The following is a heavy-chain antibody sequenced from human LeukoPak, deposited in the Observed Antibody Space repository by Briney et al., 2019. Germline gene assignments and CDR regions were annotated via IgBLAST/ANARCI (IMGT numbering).Heavy chain of an antibody. D-gene: IGHD2-15*01. V-gene: IGHV1-69*01. CDR1: GGTFSSYA. J-gene: IGHJ6*02. CDR3: ARDAGKVAALRQYYYCYGMDV. Sequence: SVKVSCKASGGTFSSYAISWVRQAPGQGLEWMGGIIPIFGTANYAQKFQGRVTITADESTSTAYMELSSLRSEDTAVYYCARDAGKVAALRQYYYCYGMDVWGQGTTVTVSS. CDR2: IIPIFGTA.